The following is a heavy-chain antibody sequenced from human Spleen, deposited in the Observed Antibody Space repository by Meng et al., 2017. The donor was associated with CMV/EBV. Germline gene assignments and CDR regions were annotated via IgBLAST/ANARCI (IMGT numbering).Heavy chain of an antibody. J-gene: IGHJ4*02. V-gene: IGHV4-38-2*02. Sequence: SETLSLTCTVSGYSISSGYYWGWIRQPPGKGLEWIGSIYHSGSTYYNPSLKSRVTISVDTSKNQFSLKLTSVTAADTAVYYCARNDFWSGRSRYWGQGTLVTVSS. D-gene: IGHD3-3*01. CDR3: ARNDFWSGRSRY. CDR1: GYSISSGYY. CDR2: IYHSGST.